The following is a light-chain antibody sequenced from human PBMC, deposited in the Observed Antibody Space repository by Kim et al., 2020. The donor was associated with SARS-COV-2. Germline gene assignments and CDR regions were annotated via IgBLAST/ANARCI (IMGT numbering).Light chain of an antibody. Sequence: FSPGERVSLSCRASQSLSNDLAWYQHRRGQAPRLLIYGASSRASGIADRFSGSGSGTDFTLTISRLEPEDFAVYYCQQYYSSPTTFGQGTKVDIK. CDR1: QSLSND. J-gene: IGKJ1*01. CDR3: QQYYSSPTT. CDR2: GAS. V-gene: IGKV3-20*01.